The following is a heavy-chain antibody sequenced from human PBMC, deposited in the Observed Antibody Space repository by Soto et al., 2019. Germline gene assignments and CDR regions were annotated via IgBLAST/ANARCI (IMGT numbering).Heavy chain of an antibody. D-gene: IGHD2-2*01. CDR1: GGTFSSYA. CDR3: ARVEDSTDYQWFDP. CDR2: IIPIFGTA. J-gene: IGHJ5*02. Sequence: GASVKVSCKASGGTFSSYAISWVRQAPGQGLEWMGGIIPIFGTANYAQKFQGRVTITADKSTSTAYMELSSLRSEDTAVYYCARVEDSTDYQWFDPWGQGTLVTVSS. V-gene: IGHV1-69*06.